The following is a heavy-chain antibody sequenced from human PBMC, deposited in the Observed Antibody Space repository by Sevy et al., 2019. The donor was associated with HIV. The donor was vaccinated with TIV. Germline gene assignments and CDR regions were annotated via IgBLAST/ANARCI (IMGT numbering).Heavy chain of an antibody. Sequence: GGSLRLSCAASGFTFSSYAMSWVRQAPGKGLEWVSAISGSGGSTYYADSVKGRFTISRDNSKNTLYLQMNSLRAEDTGIYYCTTDYLERSGPSDDGLDIWGQGTMVTVSS. CDR2: ISGSGGST. D-gene: IGHD3-22*01. CDR3: TTDYLERSGPSDDGLDI. V-gene: IGHV3-23*01. J-gene: IGHJ3*02. CDR1: GFTFSSYA.